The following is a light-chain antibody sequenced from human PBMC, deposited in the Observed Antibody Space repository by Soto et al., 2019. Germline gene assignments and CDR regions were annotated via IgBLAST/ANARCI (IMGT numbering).Light chain of an antibody. CDR2: EVT. V-gene: IGLV2-14*01. J-gene: IGLJ2*01. Sequence: QSALTQPASVSGSPGQSITISCTGTSRDIGSYNYVSWYQQYPGKAPKLMIFEVTNRPSGVPNRFSGSKSGNTASLTISGLQAEDEANYYCSSYTSINTFDVVFGGGTKLTVL. CDR3: SSYTSINTFDVV. CDR1: SRDIGSYNY.